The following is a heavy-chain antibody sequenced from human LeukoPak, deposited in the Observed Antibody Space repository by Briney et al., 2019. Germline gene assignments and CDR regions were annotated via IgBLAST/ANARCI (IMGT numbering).Heavy chain of an antibody. Sequence: ASVKVSCRASGYTFTSYGISWVRQAPGQGLEWMGWVSAYNGNTNYAQKLQGRVTMTTDTSTSTAYMELRSLRSDDTAVYYCTRWELSYAFDIWGQGTMVTVSS. CDR3: TRWELSYAFDI. J-gene: IGHJ3*02. CDR1: GYTFTSYG. V-gene: IGHV1-18*01. CDR2: VSAYNGNT. D-gene: IGHD1-26*01.